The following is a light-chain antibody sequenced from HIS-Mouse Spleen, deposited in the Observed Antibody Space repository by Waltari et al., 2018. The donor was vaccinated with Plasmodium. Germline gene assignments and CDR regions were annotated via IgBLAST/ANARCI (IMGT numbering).Light chain of an antibody. V-gene: IGLV2-23*01. J-gene: IGLJ2*01. Sequence: TISCTGTSSDVGSYNLVSWYQQHTGKAPKLMIYEGSKRPSGVSNRFSGAKSGNTASLTISGLQAEDEADYYCCSYAGSRMVFGGGTKLTVL. CDR3: CSYAGSRMV. CDR1: SSDVGSYNL. CDR2: EGS.